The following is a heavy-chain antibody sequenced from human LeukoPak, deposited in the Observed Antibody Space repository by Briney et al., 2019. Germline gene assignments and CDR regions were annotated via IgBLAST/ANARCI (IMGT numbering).Heavy chain of an antibody. CDR3: ARGLPTFYGGNSDHPFDY. D-gene: IGHD4-23*01. J-gene: IGHJ4*02. CDR1: GYTFTSYG. Sequence: GASVKVSCKASGYTFTSYGISWVRQAPGQGLEWMGWISAYNGNTNYAQKHQGRVTMTTDTSTSTAYMELRSLRSDDTAVYYCARGLPTFYGGNSDHPFDYWGQGTLVTVSS. V-gene: IGHV1-18*01. CDR2: ISAYNGNT.